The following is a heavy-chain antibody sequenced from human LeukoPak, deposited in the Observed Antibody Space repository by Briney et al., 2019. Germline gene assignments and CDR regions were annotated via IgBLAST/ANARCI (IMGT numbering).Heavy chain of an antibody. J-gene: IGHJ4*02. Sequence: GGSLRLSCAASGFTFSSYSMNWVRQAPGKGLEWVSSISSSSSYIYYADSVKGRFTISRDNAKNSLYLQMNSLRAEDTAVYYCARDTYYYDSSGYTRLDYWGQGTLVTVSS. CDR3: ARDTYYYDSSGYTRLDY. D-gene: IGHD3-22*01. CDR2: ISSSSSYI. CDR1: GFTFSSYS. V-gene: IGHV3-21*04.